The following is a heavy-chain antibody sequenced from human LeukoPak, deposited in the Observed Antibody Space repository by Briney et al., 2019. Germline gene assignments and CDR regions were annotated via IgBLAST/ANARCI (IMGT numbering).Heavy chain of an antibody. J-gene: IGHJ5*02. CDR2: IYYSGST. D-gene: IGHD6-19*01. CDR1: GGSISSYY. Sequence: PSETLSLTXTVSGGSISSYYWSWIRQPPGKGLEWIGYIYYSGSTNYNPSLKSRVTISVDTSKNQFSLKLSSVTAADTAVYYCARGSIAVAAWFDPWGQGTLVTVSS. CDR3: ARGSIAVAAWFDP. V-gene: IGHV4-59*01.